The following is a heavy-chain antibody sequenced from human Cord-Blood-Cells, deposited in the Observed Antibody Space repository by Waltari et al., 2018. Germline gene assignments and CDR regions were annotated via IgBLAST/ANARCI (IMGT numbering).Heavy chain of an antibody. CDR2: IYYSGST. Sequence: QVQLQESGPGLVKPSETLSLTCTVPGGSISSSSWSWIRQPPGKGLEWIGYIYYSGSTNYNPSLKSRVTISVDTSKNQFSLKLSSVTAADTAVYYCARAGMTYFDYWGQGTLVTVSS. D-gene: IGHD1-1*01. V-gene: IGHV4-59*01. CDR1: GGSISSSS. J-gene: IGHJ4*02. CDR3: ARAGMTYFDY.